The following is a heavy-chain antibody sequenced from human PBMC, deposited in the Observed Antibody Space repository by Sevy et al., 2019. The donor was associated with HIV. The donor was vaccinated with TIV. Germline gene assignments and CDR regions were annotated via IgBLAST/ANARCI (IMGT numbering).Heavy chain of an antibody. V-gene: IGHV1-8*01. CDR3: ASGGNGDFWSYEYYYYGMDV. Sequence: ASVKVSCQASGYSFDSYDINWVRQATGQGLEGMGWMSPKTGATGFAQKFKGRVTMTRNTSISTAYMELSSLTKEDTAVYYCASGGNGDFWSYEYYYYGMDVWGQGTTVTVSS. D-gene: IGHD3-3*01. CDR1: GYSFDSYD. CDR2: MSPKTGAT. J-gene: IGHJ6*02.